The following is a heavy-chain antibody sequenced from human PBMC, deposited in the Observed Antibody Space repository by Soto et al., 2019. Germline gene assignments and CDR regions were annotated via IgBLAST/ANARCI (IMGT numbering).Heavy chain of an antibody. J-gene: IGHJ4*02. CDR1: GFTFSSYD. D-gene: IGHD1-7*01. Sequence: GSLRLSCAASGFTFSSYDMHWVRQAPGKGLEWVAVISYDGSNKYYADSVKGRFTISRDNSKNTLYLQMNSLRAEDTAVYYCAKEKLELPLIWGQGTLVTVSS. CDR2: ISYDGSNK. V-gene: IGHV3-30*18. CDR3: AKEKLELPLI.